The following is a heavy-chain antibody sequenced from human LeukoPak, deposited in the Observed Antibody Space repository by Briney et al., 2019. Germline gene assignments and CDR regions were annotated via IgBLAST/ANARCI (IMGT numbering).Heavy chain of an antibody. CDR2: TYYSGST. D-gene: IGHD2-2*01. CDR3: ARVPSDLPNFDY. J-gene: IGHJ4*02. CDR1: GGSISSYY. Sequence: PSETLSLTRTVSGGSISSYYWSWIRQPPGKGLEWIGYTYYSGSTNYNPSLKSRVTISVDTSKNQFSLKLSSVTAADTAVYYCARVPSDLPNFDYWGQGTLVTVSS. V-gene: IGHV4-59*12.